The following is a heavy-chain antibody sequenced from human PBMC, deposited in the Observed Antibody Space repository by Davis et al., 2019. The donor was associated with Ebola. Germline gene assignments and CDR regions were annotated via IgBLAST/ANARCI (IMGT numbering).Heavy chain of an antibody. V-gene: IGHV3-7*01. Sequence: LTRAASGFTFSSYWMSWVRQAPGKGLEWVANIKQDGSEKYYVDSVKGRFTISRDNAKNSLYLQMNSLRAEDTAVYYCARTRFLEPVWGQGTLVTVSS. D-gene: IGHD3-3*01. J-gene: IGHJ4*02. CDR3: ARTRFLEPV. CDR1: GFTFSSYW. CDR2: IKQDGSEK.